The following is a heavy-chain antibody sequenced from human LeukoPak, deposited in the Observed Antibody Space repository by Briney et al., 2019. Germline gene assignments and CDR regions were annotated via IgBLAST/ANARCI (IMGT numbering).Heavy chain of an antibody. J-gene: IGHJ4*02. D-gene: IGHD5-18*01. CDR1: GFTFSSYG. V-gene: IGHV3-30*02. CDR2: IRYDGSNK. Sequence: PGGSLRLSCAASGFTFSSYGMHWVRQAPGKGLEWVEFIRYDGSNKYYADSVKGRFTISRDNSKNTLYLQMNSLRAEDTAVYYCAKERDTAMVTIDYWGQGTLVTVSS. CDR3: AKERDTAMVTIDY.